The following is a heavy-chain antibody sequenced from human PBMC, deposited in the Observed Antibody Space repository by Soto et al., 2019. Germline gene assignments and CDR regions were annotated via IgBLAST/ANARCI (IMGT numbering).Heavy chain of an antibody. Sequence: GASVKVSCKASGGTFSSYTISWVRQAPGQGLEWMGRIIPILGIANYAQKFQGRVTITADKSTSTAYMELSSLRSEDTAVYYCARGQEDCSGGSCYDGGDYFDYWGQGTLVTVSS. CDR2: IIPILGIA. CDR3: ARGQEDCSGGSCYDGGDYFDY. V-gene: IGHV1-69*02. D-gene: IGHD2-15*01. CDR1: GGTFSSYT. J-gene: IGHJ4*02.